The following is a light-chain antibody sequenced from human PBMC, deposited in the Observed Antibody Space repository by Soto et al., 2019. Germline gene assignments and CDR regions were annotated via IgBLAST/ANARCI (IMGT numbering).Light chain of an antibody. V-gene: IGKV3-15*01. CDR3: QQYNNWPRT. CDR1: QSISSN. Sequence: EIVMTQSPATLSVSPGERATLSCRASQSISSNLAWHQQKPGQAPRLLIYDASARATGVPARFSGSGSGTEFTLTISGLQSEDFAVYYCQQYNNWPRTFGQGTKVDIK. CDR2: DAS. J-gene: IGKJ1*01.